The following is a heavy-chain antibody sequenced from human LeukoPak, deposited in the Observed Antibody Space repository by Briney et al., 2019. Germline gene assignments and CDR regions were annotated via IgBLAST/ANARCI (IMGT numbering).Heavy chain of an antibody. CDR3: ASPGASGSYDAFDI. J-gene: IGHJ3*02. CDR1: GFTFSSYG. Sequence: PGGSLRLSCAASGFTFSSYGMHWVRQAPGKGLEWAAVIWYDGSNKYYADSVKGRFTISRDNSKNSLYLQMNSLRAEDTAVYYCASPGASGSYDAFDIWGQGTMVTVSS. CDR2: IWYDGSNK. V-gene: IGHV3-33*01. D-gene: IGHD3-10*01.